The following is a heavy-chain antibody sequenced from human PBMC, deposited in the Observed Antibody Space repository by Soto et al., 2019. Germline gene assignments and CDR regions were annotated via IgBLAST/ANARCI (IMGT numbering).Heavy chain of an antibody. CDR2: INPNSGDT. CDR3: ARDARGTRGFEAMDI. D-gene: IGHD3-9*01. Sequence: ASVKVSCKASGYIFTGYHIHWVRQAPGRGLEWMGWINPNSGDTEYAQNFQGRVTMTRDTSFNLVYMEMSGLMSDDTAVYYCARDARGTRGFEAMDISGQRTTFTVSS. J-gene: IGHJ6*02. CDR1: GYIFTGYH. V-gene: IGHV1-2*02.